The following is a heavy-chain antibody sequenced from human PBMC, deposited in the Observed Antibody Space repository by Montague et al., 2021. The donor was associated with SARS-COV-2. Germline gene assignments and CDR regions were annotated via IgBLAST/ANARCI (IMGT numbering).Heavy chain of an antibody. J-gene: IGHJ6*02. CDR3: AKWGGRLQGPYYDYYGMDV. Sequence: SETLSLTCAVSGGSISSSNWCCWVRQPPGKVLEWIGVIYHSGSTNYNPFLNSRATISVNKSKNHFLLKLSSVTAADTVVYYGAKWGGRLQGPYYDYYGMDVWGQGTTVTVSS. D-gene: IGHD2-21*01. CDR1: GGSISSSNW. CDR2: IYHSGST. V-gene: IGHV4-4*02.